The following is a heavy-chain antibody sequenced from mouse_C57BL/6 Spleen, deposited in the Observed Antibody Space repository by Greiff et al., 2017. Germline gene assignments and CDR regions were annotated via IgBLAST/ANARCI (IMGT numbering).Heavy chain of an antibody. Sequence: VQRVESGAELVRPGTSVKVSCKASGYAFTNYLIEWVKQRPGQGLEWIGVINPGSGGTNYNEKFKGKATLTADKSSSTAYMQLSSLTSEDSAVYFCARENWDYYAMDYWGQGTSVTVSS. CDR3: ARENWDYYAMDY. D-gene: IGHD4-1*01. CDR1: GYAFTNYL. CDR2: INPGSGGT. J-gene: IGHJ4*01. V-gene: IGHV1-54*01.